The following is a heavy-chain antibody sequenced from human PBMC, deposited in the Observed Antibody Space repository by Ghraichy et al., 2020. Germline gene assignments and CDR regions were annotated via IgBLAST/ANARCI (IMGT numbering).Heavy chain of an antibody. Sequence: SETLSLTCTVSGGSISSYYWSWIRQPPGKGLEWIGYIYYSGSTNYNPSLKSRVTISVDTSKNQFSLKLSSVTAADTAVYYCARSGDSSGYYYPNNFDYWGQGTLVTVSS. D-gene: IGHD3-22*01. V-gene: IGHV4-59*01. CDR2: IYYSGST. J-gene: IGHJ4*02. CDR1: GGSISSYY. CDR3: ARSGDSSGYYYPNNFDY.